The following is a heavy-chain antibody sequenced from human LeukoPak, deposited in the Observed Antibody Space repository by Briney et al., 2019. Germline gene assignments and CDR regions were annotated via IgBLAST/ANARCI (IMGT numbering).Heavy chain of an antibody. Sequence: SVRVSCKASRGTFSSYAFRWVRQAPGQGLEWMGRIIPIFGTANYAQKFQGRVTITADKSTSTAYIELSSLRSEDTAVYYYASYGDYDAFDIWGQRTMVTVSS. CDR1: RGTFSSYA. D-gene: IGHD4-17*01. CDR2: IIPIFGTA. V-gene: IGHV1-69*06. CDR3: ASYGDYDAFDI. J-gene: IGHJ3*02.